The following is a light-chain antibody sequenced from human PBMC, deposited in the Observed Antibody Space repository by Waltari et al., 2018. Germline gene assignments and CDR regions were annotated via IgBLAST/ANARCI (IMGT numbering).Light chain of an antibody. CDR3: QQYNNWPLT. Sequence: EIVMTQSPATLSVSPGERATLSCRASQGVSSNLAWYQQKPGQAPRLLIYDASTRATGIPARFSGSGSGTEFTLTISSLQSEDFAVYYCQQYNNWPLTFGGGTKVEIK. V-gene: IGKV3-15*01. CDR2: DAS. CDR1: QGVSSN. J-gene: IGKJ4*01.